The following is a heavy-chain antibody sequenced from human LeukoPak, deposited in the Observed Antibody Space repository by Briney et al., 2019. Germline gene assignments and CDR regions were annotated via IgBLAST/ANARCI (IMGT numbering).Heavy chain of an antibody. J-gene: IGHJ5*02. CDR2: ISGGSDSI. D-gene: IGHD3-10*01. CDR3: AKRGGMVRGGDWFDP. Sequence: GRSLRLSCAASGFSFSSYGLSWVRQAPGKALEWVSAISGGSDSIYYADSVKGRFTISRDNSKNTLYLQMNRLRVEDTAVYYCAKRGGMVRGGDWFDPWGQGTLVTVSS. CDR1: GFSFSSYG. V-gene: IGHV3-23*01.